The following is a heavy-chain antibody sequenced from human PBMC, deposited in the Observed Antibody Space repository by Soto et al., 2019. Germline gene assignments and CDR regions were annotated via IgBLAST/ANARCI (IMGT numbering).Heavy chain of an antibody. CDR2: IMPIFRAP. CDR3: ASWLKGPDIGNYYYGMDV. Sequence: QVQLVQSGAEVKKPGSSVKVSCKASGRALSDYAFSWVRQAPGQRLEWLGGIMPIFRAPDYAQKFQGRVTITADEFTRTAYLEMNSLRSEDTAVYYCASWLKGPDIGNYYYGMDVWGQGTTVTVS. CDR1: GRALSDYA. D-gene: IGHD2-15*01. J-gene: IGHJ6*02. V-gene: IGHV1-69*12.